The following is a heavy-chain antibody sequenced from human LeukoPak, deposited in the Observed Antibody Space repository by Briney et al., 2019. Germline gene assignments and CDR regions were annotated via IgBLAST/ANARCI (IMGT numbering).Heavy chain of an antibody. CDR2: IYYSGNT. V-gene: IGHV4-39*07. J-gene: IGHJ4*02. D-gene: IGHD4-23*01. CDR3: ARDLDYGGTFDY. Sequence: SETLSLTCTVSGGSISSTSYYWGWIRQPPGKGLEWIGIIYYSGNTYYNPSLKSRVTISVDTSKNQFSLKLSSVTAADTAVYYCARDLDYGGTFDYWGQGTLVTVSS. CDR1: GGSISSTSYY.